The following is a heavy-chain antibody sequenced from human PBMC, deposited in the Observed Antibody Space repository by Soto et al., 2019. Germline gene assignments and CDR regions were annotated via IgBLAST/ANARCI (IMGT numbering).Heavy chain of an antibody. Sequence: QVHLQESGPGLVKPSGTLSLTCVVSGGSISGRNWWSWVRQAPGKGLEWIGEVFHSGDTTYSPSLRSRVSISVDKSKNQFSLNLNSVTAADTAVYYCTRLIYDSRLNYLYFDLWGQGALVTVSS. D-gene: IGHD3-22*01. CDR3: TRLIYDSRLNYLYFDL. CDR1: GGSISGRNW. V-gene: IGHV4-4*02. J-gene: IGHJ4*02. CDR2: VFHSGDT.